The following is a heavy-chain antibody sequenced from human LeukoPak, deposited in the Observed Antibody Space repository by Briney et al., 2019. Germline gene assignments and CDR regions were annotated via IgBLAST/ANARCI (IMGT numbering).Heavy chain of an antibody. D-gene: IGHD1-26*01. J-gene: IGHJ3*02. CDR3: AAKGELPVDAFDI. CDR2: IYYSGST. CDR1: GGSISSGDYY. Sequence: SETLSLTCTVSGGSISSGDYYWSWIRQPPGKGLEWIGYIYYSGSTYYNPSLKSRVTISVDTSKNQFSLKLSSVTAADTAVYYCAAKGELPVDAFDIWGQGTMVTVSS. V-gene: IGHV4-30-4*08.